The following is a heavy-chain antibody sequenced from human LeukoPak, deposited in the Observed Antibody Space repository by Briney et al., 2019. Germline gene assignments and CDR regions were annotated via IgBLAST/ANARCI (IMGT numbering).Heavy chain of an antibody. V-gene: IGHV1-69*13. CDR3: ARNSYYYDSSGYA. J-gene: IGHJ5*02. D-gene: IGHD3-22*01. Sequence: SVEVSCKASGGTFSSYAISWVRQAPGQGLEWMGGIIPIFGTANYAQKFQGRVTITADESTSTAYMELSSLRSEDTAVYYCARNSYYYDSSGYAWGQGTLVTVSS. CDR1: GGTFSSYA. CDR2: IIPIFGTA.